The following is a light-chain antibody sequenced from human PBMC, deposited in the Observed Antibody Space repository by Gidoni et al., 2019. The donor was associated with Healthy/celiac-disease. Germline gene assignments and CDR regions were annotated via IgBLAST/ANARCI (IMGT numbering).Light chain of an antibody. Sequence: EIVLTQSPATLSLSPGERATLSCRASQRVSSYLAWYQQKPGQAPRLLIYDASNRATGIPARFRGSGSGTEFTLTISSLEPEDFAVYYCQQRSNWRLTFGQGTKVEIK. CDR2: DAS. J-gene: IGKJ1*01. V-gene: IGKV3-11*01. CDR3: QQRSNWRLT. CDR1: QRVSSY.